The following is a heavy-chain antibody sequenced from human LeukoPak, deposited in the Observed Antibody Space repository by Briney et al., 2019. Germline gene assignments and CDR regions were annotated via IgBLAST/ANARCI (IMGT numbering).Heavy chain of an antibody. CDR2: ISAYNGNT. Sequence: ASVKVSCKASGYTFTSYGISWVRLAPGKGLEWVGWISAYNGNTNYAQKLQGRVTMTTDTSTSTAYMVLNRLRSDDTALYYCAREYYYTSGSYYNRIDYWGQGTLVTVSS. CDR1: GYTFTSYG. J-gene: IGHJ4*02. D-gene: IGHD3-10*01. V-gene: IGHV1-18*01. CDR3: AREYYYTSGSYYNRIDY.